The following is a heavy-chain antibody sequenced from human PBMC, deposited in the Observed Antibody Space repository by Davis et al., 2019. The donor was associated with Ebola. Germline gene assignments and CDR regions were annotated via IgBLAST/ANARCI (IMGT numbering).Heavy chain of an antibody. CDR3: ARIRGASLIYGMDV. V-gene: IGHV3-48*02. CDR1: GFTFSSYS. CDR2: ISSRSRTI. Sequence: GESLKISCAASGFTFSSYSMNWVRRAPGKGLEWVSYISSRSRTIYYADSVKGRFTISRDNAKNSLYLQMNSLRDEDTAVFYCARIRGASLIYGMDVWGQGTTVTVSS. J-gene: IGHJ6*02. D-gene: IGHD3-16*01.